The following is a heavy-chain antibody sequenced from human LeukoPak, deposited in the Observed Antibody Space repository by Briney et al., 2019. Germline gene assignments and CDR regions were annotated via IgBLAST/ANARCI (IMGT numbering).Heavy chain of an antibody. CDR1: GFTFSSYA. CDR2: ISGSGGST. V-gene: IGHV3-23*01. CDR3: AKDRRYSSSCRYFDY. D-gene: IGHD6-13*01. Sequence: GGFLRLSCAASGFTFSSYAMSWVRQAPGKGLEWVSAISGSGGSTYYADSVKGRFTISRDNSKNTLYLQMNSLRAEDTAVYYCAKDRRYSSSCRYFDYWGQGTLVTVSS. J-gene: IGHJ4*02.